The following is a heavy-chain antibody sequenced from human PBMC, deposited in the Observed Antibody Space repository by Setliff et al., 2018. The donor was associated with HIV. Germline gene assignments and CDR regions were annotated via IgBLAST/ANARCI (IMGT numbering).Heavy chain of an antibody. D-gene: IGHD2-15*01. Sequence: SETLSLTCIVSGGSISPTNYCWGWIRQTPGQGLEWIGTVCYSGGTYYNPSLMGRVTISIDTSKNQFSLKLSSVTAADTAVYYCARTLSTMVKTDGYYDYYYMDVWGKGTTVTVSS. V-gene: IGHV4-39*07. CDR2: VCYSGGT. CDR1: GGSISPTNYC. CDR3: ARTLSTMVKTDGYYDYYYMDV. J-gene: IGHJ6*03.